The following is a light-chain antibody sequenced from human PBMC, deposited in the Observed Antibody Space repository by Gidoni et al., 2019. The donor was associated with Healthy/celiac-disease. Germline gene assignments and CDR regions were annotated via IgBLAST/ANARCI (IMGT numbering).Light chain of an antibody. J-gene: IGKJ5*01. CDR3: MQALPPIT. CDR2: LGS. CDR1: QSLLHSNGYNY. Sequence: DIVMTQSPLSLPVTPGEPASISCRSSQSLLHSNGYNYLDWYLQKPGQSPQLLIYLGSNRASGVPDRFSGSGSGTDFTLKSSRVEAEDVGVYYCMQALPPITFGQGTRLEIK. V-gene: IGKV2-28*01.